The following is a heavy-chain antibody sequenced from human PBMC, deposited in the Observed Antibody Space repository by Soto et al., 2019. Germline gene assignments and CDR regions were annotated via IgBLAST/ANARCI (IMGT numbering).Heavy chain of an antibody. CDR3: ARSIGGSYRPSYYYYGMDV. CDR2: IYYSGST. Sequence: SETLSLTCTVSGGSISSGGYYWSWIRQHPGKGLEWIGYIYYSGSTYYNPSLKSRVTISVDTSKNQFSLKLSSVTAADTAVYYCARSIGGSYRPSYYYYGMDVWGPGTTVTVSS. V-gene: IGHV4-31*03. D-gene: IGHD3-16*02. J-gene: IGHJ6*02. CDR1: GGSISSGGYY.